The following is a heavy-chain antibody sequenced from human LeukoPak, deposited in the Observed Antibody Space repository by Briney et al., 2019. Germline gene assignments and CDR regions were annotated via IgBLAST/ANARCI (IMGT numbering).Heavy chain of an antibody. CDR3: ARDGSRWPFEY. J-gene: IGHJ4*02. D-gene: IGHD4-23*01. CDR2: IHFGGTT. V-gene: IGHV3-53*01. Sequence: PGGSLRLSCAASGFTVSTSYMSCVRQAPGKGLEWVSAIHFGGTTYYADSVKGRFTVSRDNSRNTLYLQMNSLRAEDTALYYCARDGSRWPFEYWGQGTLVTVSS. CDR1: GFTVSTSY.